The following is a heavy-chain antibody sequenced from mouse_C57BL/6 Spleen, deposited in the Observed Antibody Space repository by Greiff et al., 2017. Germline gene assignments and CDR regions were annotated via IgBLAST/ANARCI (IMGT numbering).Heavy chain of an antibody. Sequence: VQLKESGGGLVKPGGSLKLSCAASGFTFSSYAMSWVRQTPEKRLEWVATISDGGSYTYYPDNVKGRFTISRDNAKNNLYLQMSHLKSEDTAMYYCARFITTVGDYFDYWGQGTTLTVSS. J-gene: IGHJ2*01. D-gene: IGHD1-1*01. CDR1: GFTFSSYA. CDR3: ARFITTVGDYFDY. V-gene: IGHV5-4*01. CDR2: ISDGGSYT.